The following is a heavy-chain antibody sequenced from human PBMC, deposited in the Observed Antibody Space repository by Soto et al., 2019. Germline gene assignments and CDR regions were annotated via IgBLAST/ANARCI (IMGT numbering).Heavy chain of an antibody. CDR3: ARDKRLLSDCNFYS. J-gene: IGHJ4*02. D-gene: IGHD2-21*02. Sequence: QVQLVESGGGVVQPRRSLRLSCAASGFIFTSYIVHGVSQAPGKGLEWVASVSYDGSKKHYADSVKGRFSISRDNSNNTVYLQMNRRRAEDTAVYYCARDKRLLSDCNFYSWCQGTLVTVSS. CDR2: VSYDGSKK. CDR1: GFIFTSYI. V-gene: IGHV3-30*01.